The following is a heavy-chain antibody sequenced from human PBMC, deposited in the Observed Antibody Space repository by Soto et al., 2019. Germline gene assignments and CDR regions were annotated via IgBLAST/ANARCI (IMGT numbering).Heavy chain of an antibody. CDR2: INAYNGNT. J-gene: IGHJ4*02. Sequence: QVQLVQSGAEVKKPGASVKVSCKASGYTFTSYGISWVRQAPGQGLEWMGWINAYNGNTNYAQKLQGRVTMTTVTSTSPAYMELRSLRSDATVVYYSARDLFGVDYWGQGTLVTFSS. CDR3: ARDLFGVDY. D-gene: IGHD3-16*01. V-gene: IGHV1-18*01. CDR1: GYTFTSYG.